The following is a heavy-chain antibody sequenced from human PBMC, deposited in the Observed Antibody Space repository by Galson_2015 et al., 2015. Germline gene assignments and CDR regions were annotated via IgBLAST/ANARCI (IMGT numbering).Heavy chain of an antibody. CDR2: NSGGGGST. J-gene: IGHJ4*02. CDR3: AKEDLIGGFPDY. V-gene: IGHV3-23*01. D-gene: IGHD2-15*01. Sequence: SLRLSCAASGFTFRNYAMSWVRQAPGKGLEWVSANSGGGGSTYYADSVKGRFTISRDNSKSTLYPQMNSLRADDTAIYYCAKEDLIGGFPDYWGQGTLVTVSS. CDR1: GFTFRNYA.